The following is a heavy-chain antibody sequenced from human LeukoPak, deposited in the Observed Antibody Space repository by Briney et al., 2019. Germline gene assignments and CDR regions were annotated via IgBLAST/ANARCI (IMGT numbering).Heavy chain of an antibody. Sequence: SETLSLTCAVYGGSFRGYYWSWIRQPPGKGLEWIGEINHSGSTNYNPSLKSRVTISVDTSKNQFSLKLSSVTAADTAVYYCARSSSIAARRYFQHWGQGTLVTVSS. CDR3: ARSSSIAARRYFQH. D-gene: IGHD6-6*01. CDR1: GGSFRGYY. J-gene: IGHJ1*01. CDR2: INHSGST. V-gene: IGHV4-34*01.